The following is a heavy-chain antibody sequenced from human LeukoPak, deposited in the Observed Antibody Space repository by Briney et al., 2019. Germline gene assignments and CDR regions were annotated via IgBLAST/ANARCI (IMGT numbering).Heavy chain of an antibody. CDR3: ARGAALAIDY. CDR1: GGSVASGSYY. CDR2: ISTSWST. D-gene: IGHD2-15*01. V-gene: IGHV4-61*02. Sequence: SETLSLTCSVSGGSVASGSYYWSWIRPPAGQGLEWIGRISTSWSTNYNPSLKSRVTMSLDTSKYQFYLKLNSLTAADTAVYYCARGAALAIDYWGQGALVTVSS. J-gene: IGHJ4*02.